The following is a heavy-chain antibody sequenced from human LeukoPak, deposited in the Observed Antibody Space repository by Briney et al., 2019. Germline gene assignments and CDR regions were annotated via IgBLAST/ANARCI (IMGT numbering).Heavy chain of an antibody. CDR3: ARGATMVRGVRYFDY. CDR2: IIPIFGTA. V-gene: IGHV1-69*13. CDR1: GGTFSSYA. Sequence: ASVKVSCKASGGTFSSYAISWVRQAPGQGLEWMGGIIPIFGTANYAQKFQGRVTITADESTSTAYMELSSLRSEDTAVYYCARGATMVRGVRYFDYWGRGTLVTVSS. J-gene: IGHJ4*02. D-gene: IGHD3-10*01.